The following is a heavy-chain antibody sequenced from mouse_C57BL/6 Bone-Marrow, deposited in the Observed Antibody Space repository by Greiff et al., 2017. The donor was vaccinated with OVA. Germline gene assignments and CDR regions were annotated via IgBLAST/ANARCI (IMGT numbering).Heavy chain of an antibody. CDR3: ARHGGSRLLYYGSSLDY. J-gene: IGHJ2*01. CDR1: GYTFTEYT. CDR2: FYPGSGSI. D-gene: IGHD1-1*01. Sequence: VKLQESGAELVKPGASVKLSCKASGYTFTEYTIHWVKQRSGQGLEWIGWFYPGSGSIKYNEKFKDKATLTADKSSSTVYMELSRLTSEDSAVYFCARHGGSRLLYYGSSLDYWGQGTTLTVSS. V-gene: IGHV1-62-2*01.